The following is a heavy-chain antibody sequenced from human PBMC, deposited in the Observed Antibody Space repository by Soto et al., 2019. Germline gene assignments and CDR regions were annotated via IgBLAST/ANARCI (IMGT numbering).Heavy chain of an antibody. CDR3: ARVAIGSVWSGYSYYYYGMDV. J-gene: IGHJ6*02. Sequence: QVQLVESGGGVVQPGRSLRLSCAASGFTFSSYAMHWVRQAPGKGLEWVAVISYDGSNKYYADSVKGRFTISRDNSKNTLYLQMNSLRAEDTAVYYCARVAIGSVWSGYSYYYYGMDVWGQGITVTVSS. CDR1: GFTFSSYA. CDR2: ISYDGSNK. V-gene: IGHV3-30-3*01. D-gene: IGHD3-3*01.